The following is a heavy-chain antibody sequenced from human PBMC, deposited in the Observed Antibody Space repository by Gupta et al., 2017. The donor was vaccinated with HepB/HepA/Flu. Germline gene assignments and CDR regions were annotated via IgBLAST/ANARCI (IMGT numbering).Heavy chain of an antibody. J-gene: IGHJ4*02. D-gene: IGHD3-16*02. CDR1: GGSISTSSYY. CDR3: ARISMITFGGVIA. CDR2: IYYSGST. V-gene: IGHV4-39*01. Sequence: QLQLQASGPGLVKPSETLSLTCTVSGGSISTSSYYWGWIRQPPGKRLEWIGSIYYSGSTYYNPSLKSRVTISVDTSKNQFSLKLSSVTAADTAVYYCARISMITFGGVIAWGQGTLVTVSS.